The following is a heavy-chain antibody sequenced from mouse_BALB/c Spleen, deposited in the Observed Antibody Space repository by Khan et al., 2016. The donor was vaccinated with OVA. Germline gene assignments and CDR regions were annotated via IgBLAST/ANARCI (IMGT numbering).Heavy chain of an antibody. Sequence: EVELVESGGDLVKPGGSLKLSCAASGFTFSSYGMSWVRQTPDKRLEWVATISSAGDYTFYPANMQGRFTISRDNAKNTLYLQMRSLRSEDTAMFYCESHLTGSFPYWGQGTLVTVSA. CDR3: ESHLTGSFPY. D-gene: IGHD4-1*01. CDR1: GFTFSSYG. V-gene: IGHV5-6*01. J-gene: IGHJ3*01. CDR2: ISSAGDYT.